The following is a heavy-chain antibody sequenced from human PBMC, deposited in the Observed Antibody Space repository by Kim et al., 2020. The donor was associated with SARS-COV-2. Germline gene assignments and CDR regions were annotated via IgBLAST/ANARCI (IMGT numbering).Heavy chain of an antibody. Sequence: ADSVKGRFTISRDNSKNTLYLQMNSLRAEDTAVYYCAKEGQGLVHPELDYWGQGTLVTVSS. V-gene: IGHV3-23*01. D-gene: IGHD6-19*01. CDR3: AKEGQGLVHPELDY. J-gene: IGHJ4*02.